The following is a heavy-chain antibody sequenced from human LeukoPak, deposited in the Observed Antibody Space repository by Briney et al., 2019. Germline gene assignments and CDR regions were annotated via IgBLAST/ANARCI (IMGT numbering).Heavy chain of an antibody. Sequence: SETLSLTCTVSGGSISSDYWSWIRQPAGKGLEWIGRIYTSGSTNYNPSLKSRVTMSVDTSKNQFSLKLSSVTAAGTAVYYCARDFATVTTSAWFDPWGQGTLVTVSS. D-gene: IGHD4-17*01. J-gene: IGHJ5*02. CDR1: GGSISSDY. CDR2: IYTSGST. CDR3: ARDFATVTTSAWFDP. V-gene: IGHV4-4*07.